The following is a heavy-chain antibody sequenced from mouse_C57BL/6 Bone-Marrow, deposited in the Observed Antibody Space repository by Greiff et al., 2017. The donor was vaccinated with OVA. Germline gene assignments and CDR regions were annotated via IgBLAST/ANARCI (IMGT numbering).Heavy chain of an antibody. D-gene: IGHD2-4*01. CDR2: IWSGGST. CDR1: GFSLTSYG. V-gene: IGHV2-2*01. Sequence: VKLMESGPGLVQPSQSLSITCTVSGFSLTSYGVHWVRQSPGKGLEWLGVIWSGGSTDYNAAFISRLSISKDNSKSQVFFKMNSLQADDTAIYYCARFSYDHDPNYYAMDYWGQGTSVTVSS. J-gene: IGHJ4*01. CDR3: ARFSYDHDPNYYAMDY.